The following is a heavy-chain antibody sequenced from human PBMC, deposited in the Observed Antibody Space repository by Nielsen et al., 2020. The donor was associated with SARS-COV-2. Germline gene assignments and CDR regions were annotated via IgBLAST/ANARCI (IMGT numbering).Heavy chain of an antibody. CDR2: IYYSGST. D-gene: IGHD5-18*01. J-gene: IGHJ4*02. Sequence: WIRQPPGKGLEWIGYIYYSGSTNYNPSLKSRVTISVDTSKNQFSLKLSSVTAADTAVYYCARGRGYSYGHQYFDYWGQGTLVTVSS. CDR3: ARGRGYSYGHQYFDY. V-gene: IGHV4-59*12.